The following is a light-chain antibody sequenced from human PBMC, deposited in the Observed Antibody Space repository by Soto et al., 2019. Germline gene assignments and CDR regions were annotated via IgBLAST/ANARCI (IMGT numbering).Light chain of an antibody. Sequence: DIQMTQSPSTLSASVGDNITLTCRASQSISSWLVWYQQKPGKAPKLLMYKASILESGVPSRFSGSGFGTGFTLTISSLQPDDFATYYCQQYETYWTFGQGTKVEVK. CDR1: QSISSW. CDR2: KAS. J-gene: IGKJ1*01. V-gene: IGKV1-5*03. CDR3: QQYETYWT.